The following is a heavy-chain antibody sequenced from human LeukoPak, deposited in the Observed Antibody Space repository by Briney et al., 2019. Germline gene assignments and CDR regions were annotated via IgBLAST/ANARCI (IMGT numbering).Heavy chain of an antibody. CDR3: ARHRGYCSSTSCYGYYYYMDV. J-gene: IGHJ6*03. D-gene: IGHD2-2*03. Sequence: SETLSLTCAVYGGSFSGYYWSWIRQPPGKGLEWIGEINHSGSTNYNPSLKSRVTISVDTSKNQFSLKLSSVTAADTAVYYCARHRGYCSSTSCYGYYYYMDVWGKGTTVTVSS. CDR1: GGSFSGYY. V-gene: IGHV4-34*01. CDR2: INHSGST.